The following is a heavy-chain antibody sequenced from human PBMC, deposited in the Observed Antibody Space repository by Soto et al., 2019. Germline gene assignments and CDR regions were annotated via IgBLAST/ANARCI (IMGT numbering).Heavy chain of an antibody. V-gene: IGHV3-23*01. CDR3: AKILRDTAMVTLDC. J-gene: IGHJ4*02. CDR1: GFTFSSYA. Sequence: GGSLRLSCAASGFTFSSYAMSWVRQAPGKGLECVSTISGSGGSTYYADSVKGRFTLSRDNSKNTLYLQMNSLRAEDTAVYYCAKILRDTAMVTLDCWGQGTLVTVSS. CDR2: ISGSGGST. D-gene: IGHD5-18*01.